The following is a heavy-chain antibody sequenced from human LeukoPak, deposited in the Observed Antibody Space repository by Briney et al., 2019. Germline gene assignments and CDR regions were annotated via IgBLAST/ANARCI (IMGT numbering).Heavy chain of an antibody. CDR1: GYTFTSYA. D-gene: IGHD3-10*01. J-gene: IGHJ4*02. Sequence: SVKVSCTASGYTFTSYAMHWVRQAPGQRLEWMGGIIPIFGTANYAQKFQGRVTITADESTSTAYMELSSLRSEDTAVYYCARDTPQNYGACDYWGQGTLVTVSS. V-gene: IGHV1-69*13. CDR3: ARDTPQNYGACDY. CDR2: IIPIFGTA.